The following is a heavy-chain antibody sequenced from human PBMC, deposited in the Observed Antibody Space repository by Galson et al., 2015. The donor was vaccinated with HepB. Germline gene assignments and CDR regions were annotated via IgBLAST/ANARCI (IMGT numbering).Heavy chain of an antibody. CDR2: INQYGSEK. Sequence: SLRLSCAGSGFTFSDYYMNWFRQAPGKGLEWVANINQYGSEKYYVDSMKGRFTISRDNARNSLYLQMNSLRVEDTAVYYCATYSWSGRKYDAFDIWGQGTMVTVSS. V-gene: IGHV3-7*05. J-gene: IGHJ3*02. CDR3: ATYSWSGRKYDAFDI. D-gene: IGHD5-18*01. CDR1: GFTFSDYY.